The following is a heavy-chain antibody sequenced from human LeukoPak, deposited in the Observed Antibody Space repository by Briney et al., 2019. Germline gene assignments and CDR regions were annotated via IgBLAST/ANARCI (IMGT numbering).Heavy chain of an antibody. V-gene: IGHV3-23*01. Sequence: GGPLRLSCAASGFTYSSYAMSWVRQAPGKGLEWVSAISGSGGSTYYADSVKGRFTISRDNSKNTLFLQMNSLRAEDTAVYYCAKGESNWDYYFDYWGQGTLVTVSS. CDR2: ISGSGGST. D-gene: IGHD7-27*01. J-gene: IGHJ4*02. CDR1: GFTYSSYA. CDR3: AKGESNWDYYFDY.